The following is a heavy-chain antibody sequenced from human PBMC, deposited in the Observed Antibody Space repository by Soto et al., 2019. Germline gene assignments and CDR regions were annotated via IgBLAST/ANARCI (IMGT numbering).Heavy chain of an antibody. CDR2: IYHRGRT. V-gene: IGHV4-30-4*02. CDR1: DGDISSGDYY. Sequence: PSENLSLNCTITDGDISSGDYYWNWIRQPPGKGQEWIGYIYHRGRTSYNPYLKSRDTKSIDTSKKQIYLKLSTVTAAETTVNYCARADSTGYYPFDYWGQGTLFTVSS. J-gene: IGHJ4*02. CDR3: ARADSTGYYPFDY. D-gene: IGHD3-22*01.